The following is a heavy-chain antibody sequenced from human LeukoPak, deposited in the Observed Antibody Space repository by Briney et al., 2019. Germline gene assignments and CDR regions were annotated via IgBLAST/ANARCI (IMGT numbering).Heavy chain of an antibody. CDR2: IYYSGDT. CDR1: GGSIGSTNYY. J-gene: IGHJ4*02. CDR3: ARVFLGAAAGIDLYFDY. Sequence: SETLSLTCTVSGGSIGSTNYYWDWIRQPPGKGLEWIGSIYYSGDTYYNASLKSRVTMSVETSKSQFSLKLSSVTAADTAVYYCARVFLGAAAGIDLYFDYWGQGTLVTVSS. V-gene: IGHV4-39*07. D-gene: IGHD6-13*01.